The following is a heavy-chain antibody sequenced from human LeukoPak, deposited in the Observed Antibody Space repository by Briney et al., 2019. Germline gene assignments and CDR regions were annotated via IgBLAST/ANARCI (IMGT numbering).Heavy chain of an antibody. CDR2: IKPDGSGK. D-gene: IGHD3-10*01. V-gene: IGHV3-7*05. J-gene: IGHJ4*02. CDR1: GFTFSSYW. CDR3: AKDHRPYYYGSGSYYPFDY. Sequence: GGSLRLSCAASGFTFSSYWMNWVRQAPGRGLEWVANIKPDGSGKYYVDSVKGRFTISRDNAKNSLYLQMNGLRAEDTAVYYCAKDHRPYYYGSGSYYPFDYWGQGTLVTVSS.